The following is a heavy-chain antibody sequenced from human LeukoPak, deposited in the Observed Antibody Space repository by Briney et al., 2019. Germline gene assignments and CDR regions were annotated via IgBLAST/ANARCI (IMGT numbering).Heavy chain of an antibody. D-gene: IGHD2-2*02. CDR2: INHSGST. CDR3: ARARYCSSTSCYRRLRLCYFDY. V-gene: IGHV4-39*07. CDR1: GGSISSSSYY. J-gene: IGHJ4*02. Sequence: PSETLSLTCTVSGGSISSSSYYWGWIRQPPGKGLEWIGEINHSGSTNYNPSLKSRVTISVDTSKNQFSLKLSSVTAADTAVYYCARARYCSSTSCYRRLRLCYFDYWGQGTLVTVSS.